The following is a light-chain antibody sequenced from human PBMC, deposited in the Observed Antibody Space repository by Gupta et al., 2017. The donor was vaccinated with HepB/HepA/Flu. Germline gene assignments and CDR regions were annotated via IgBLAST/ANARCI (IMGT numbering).Light chain of an antibody. CDR1: RDVSNW. V-gene: IGKV1D-12*01. J-gene: IGKJ4*01. CDR2: AAF. CDR3: QQANIFPLT. Sequence: DILLTQSPSSVSASVGDRVTITCRASRDVSNWLAWFQQKPGKAPKLLIYAAFSLQSGVPSRFSGSGSGTEYTLTISSLQPEDFATYYCQQANIFPLTFGGGTKVEIK.